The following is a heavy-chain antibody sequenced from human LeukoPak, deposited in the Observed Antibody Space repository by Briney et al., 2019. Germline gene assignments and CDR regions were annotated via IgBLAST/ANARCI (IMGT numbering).Heavy chain of an antibody. V-gene: IGHV1-2*02. CDR2: INPNRVGT. CDR1: VYTLTGYY. CDR3: ARGRIAVAGGFGY. J-gene: IGHJ4*02. D-gene: IGHD6-19*01. Sequence: ASVKVSCKASVYTLTGYYMHWVRPAPGQGLERMGCINPNRVGTNYAQKFQGRVTMTRDTSISTAYMELSRLRSEDAVVYYCARGRIAVAGGFGYWGRGTLVTISS.